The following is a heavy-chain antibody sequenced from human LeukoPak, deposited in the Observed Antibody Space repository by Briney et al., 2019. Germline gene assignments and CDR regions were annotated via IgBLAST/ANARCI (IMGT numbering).Heavy chain of an antibody. J-gene: IGHJ5*02. Sequence: ASVKVSCKASGYTFTSYGISWVRQAPGQGLEWMGIINPSGGSTSYAQKFQGRVTMTRDTSTSTVYMELSSLRSEDTAVYYCARDPSLVVAATWFDPWGQGTLVTVSS. CDR3: ARDPSLVVAATWFDP. CDR1: GYTFTSYG. V-gene: IGHV1-46*01. D-gene: IGHD2-15*01. CDR2: INPSGGST.